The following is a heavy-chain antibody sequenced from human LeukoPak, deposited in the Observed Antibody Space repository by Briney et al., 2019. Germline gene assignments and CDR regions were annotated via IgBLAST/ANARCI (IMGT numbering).Heavy chain of an antibody. V-gene: IGHV3-23*01. CDR2: SGVSTDT. Sequence: PGGSLRLSCAASGFTFTTYAMSWVRQAPGKGLEWVSVSGVSTDTYYADSVKGRFTISRDNSKNTLYMQMNSLRADDTAVYYCAKANGGSSYGYWDYWGQGALVTVSS. D-gene: IGHD5-18*01. CDR1: GFTFTTYA. CDR3: AKANGGSSYGYWDY. J-gene: IGHJ4*02.